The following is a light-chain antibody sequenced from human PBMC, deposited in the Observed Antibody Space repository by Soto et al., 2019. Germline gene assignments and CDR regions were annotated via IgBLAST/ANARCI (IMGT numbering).Light chain of an antibody. CDR3: SSYTSSSTLVV. CDR2: DVS. Sequence: QSALTQPASVSGSPGQSITISCTGTSSDVGGYNYVSWYQQHPGKAPKLMIYDVSNRPSGVSNRFSGSKSCNTASLPISGLQAEDEADYYCSSYTSSSTLVVFGGGTKVTVL. CDR1: SSDVGGYNY. V-gene: IGLV2-14*01. J-gene: IGLJ2*01.